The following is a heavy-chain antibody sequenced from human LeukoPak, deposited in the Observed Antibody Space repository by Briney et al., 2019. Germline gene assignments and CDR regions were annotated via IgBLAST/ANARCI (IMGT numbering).Heavy chain of an antibody. CDR2: LSSSGSTI. CDR1: GFTFSHYE. Sequence: QPGGSLRLSCAASGFTFSHYEMNWVRQAPGKGLEWVSYLSSSGSTIYYADSVKGRFTISRDNAKNTVFLQMNSLRAEDTAVYYCVRDRIGFDPWGQGTLVTVSS. V-gene: IGHV3-48*03. D-gene: IGHD3-16*02. CDR3: VRDRIGFDP. J-gene: IGHJ5*02.